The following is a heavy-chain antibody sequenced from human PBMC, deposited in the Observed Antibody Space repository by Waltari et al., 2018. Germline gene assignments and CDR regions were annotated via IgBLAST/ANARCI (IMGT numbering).Heavy chain of an antibody. J-gene: IGHJ5*02. CDR2: IYHSGST. V-gene: IGHV4-38-2*01. Sequence: QVQLQESGPGLVKPSETLSLTCAVSGYSISSGYYWGWIRQPPGKGLEWIGSIYHSGSTYYNPSLKSRVTISVDTSKNQFSLKLSSVTAADTAVYYCARSFSLFMVQGPIRPHNWFDPWGQGTLVTVSS. CDR3: ARSFSLFMVQGPIRPHNWFDP. CDR1: GYSISSGYY. D-gene: IGHD3-10*01.